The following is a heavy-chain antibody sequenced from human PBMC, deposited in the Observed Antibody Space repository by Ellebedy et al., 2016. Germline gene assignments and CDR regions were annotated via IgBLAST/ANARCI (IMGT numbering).Heavy chain of an antibody. CDR1: GFTFSRYW. CDR3: VCQGIPNY. Sequence: GGSLRLSCAASGFTFSRYWMSWVRQAPGKGLEWVANIKEDGSVQDYVDSVKGRFIISRDNAKKSVFLQMNSLRAEDTAVYYCVCQGIPNYWGQGTLVTVSS. CDR2: IKEDGSVQ. D-gene: IGHD2-21*01. J-gene: IGHJ4*02. V-gene: IGHV3-7*03.